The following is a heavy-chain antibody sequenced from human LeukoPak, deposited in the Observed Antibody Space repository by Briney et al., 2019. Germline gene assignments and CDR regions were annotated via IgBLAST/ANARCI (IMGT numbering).Heavy chain of an antibody. CDR1: GFRFSSYW. D-gene: IGHD3-3*01. J-gene: IGHJ5*02. Sequence: PGGSLGLSCAASGFRFSSYWMSWVRQAPGKGLEWVANIKQDGSEKSYVDSVKGRFTDSRDNAKNSLYLEMNSLRAEDTAVYYCARRGYFEFWSGYFQRLEGWFDPWGQGTLVTVSS. CDR2: IKQDGSEK. CDR3: ARRGYFEFWSGYFQRLEGWFDP. V-gene: IGHV3-7*01.